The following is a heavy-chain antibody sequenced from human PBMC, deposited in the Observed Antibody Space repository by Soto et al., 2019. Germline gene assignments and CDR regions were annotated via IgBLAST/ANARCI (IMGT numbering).Heavy chain of an antibody. CDR3: ARAVDGDPPDY. J-gene: IGHJ4*02. CDR1: GGSINTGGYF. V-gene: IGHV4-31*03. CDR2: IASSGST. Sequence: PSETLSLTCTVSGGSINTGGYFWTWIRQHPGKGLEWIGYIASSGSTYYNPSLKGRLTIAADTSENQFSLKLSSVTAADTAVYYCARAVDGDPPDYWGPGTLVTVSS.